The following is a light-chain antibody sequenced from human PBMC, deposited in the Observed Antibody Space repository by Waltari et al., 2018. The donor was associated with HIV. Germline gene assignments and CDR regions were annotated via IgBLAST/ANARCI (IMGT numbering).Light chain of an antibody. J-gene: IGLJ2*01. V-gene: IGLV10-54*04. Sequence: QAGLTQPPPVSKGMRQTATLPSTGTRHNVGAQGAARLQQHQGHPPKLLSYRDNKRPSGISERFSASRSGNTASLTITGVQPEDEANYFCATWDISLSAVVFGGGTTLAVL. CDR2: RDN. CDR1: RHNVGAQG. CDR3: ATWDISLSAVV.